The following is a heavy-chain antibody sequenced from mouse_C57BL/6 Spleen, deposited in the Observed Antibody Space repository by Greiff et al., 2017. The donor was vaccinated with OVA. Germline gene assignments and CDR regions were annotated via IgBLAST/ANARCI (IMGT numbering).Heavy chain of an antibody. CDR1: GYTFTGYW. J-gene: IGHJ3*01. D-gene: IGHD2-3*01. CDR3: ARGGLLPCAY. Sequence: VQLQQSGAELMKPGASVKLSCKATGYTFTGYWIEWVKQRPGHGLEWIGEILPGSGSTNYTEKFKGKAPFNSDTSSNTAYMQLSSLATEDSASYYCARGGLLPCAYWGQGTLVTVSA. CDR2: ILPGSGST. V-gene: IGHV1-9*01.